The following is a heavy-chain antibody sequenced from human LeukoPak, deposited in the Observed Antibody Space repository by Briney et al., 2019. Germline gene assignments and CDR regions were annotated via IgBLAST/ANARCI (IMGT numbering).Heavy chain of an antibody. J-gene: IGHJ4*02. CDR1: GFTFDDYA. V-gene: IGHV3-9*01. Sequence: PGRSLRLSCAASGFTFDDYAMRWVRQAPGKGLEWVSGISWNSGSIGYADSVKGRFTISRDNAKNSLYLQMNSLGAEDTALYYCAKDATIFGVVIENYFDYWGQGTLVTVFS. CDR2: ISWNSGSI. D-gene: IGHD3-3*01. CDR3: AKDATIFGVVIENYFDY.